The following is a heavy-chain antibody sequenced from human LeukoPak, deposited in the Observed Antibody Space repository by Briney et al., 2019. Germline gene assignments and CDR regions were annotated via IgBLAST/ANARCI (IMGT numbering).Heavy chain of an antibody. D-gene: IGHD2-2*01. CDR3: ARGYCSSTSCSIDY. J-gene: IGHJ4*02. CDR2: ITSSGNYM. V-gene: IGHV3-21*01. CDR1: GFTFSSHS. Sequence: PGGSLRLSCAACGFTFSSHSMNWVRQAPGKGLEWVSSITSSGNYMYYADSVKGRFTISRDNAKNSLYLQMNSLRAEDTAVYYCARGYCSSTSCSIDYWGQGTLVTVSS.